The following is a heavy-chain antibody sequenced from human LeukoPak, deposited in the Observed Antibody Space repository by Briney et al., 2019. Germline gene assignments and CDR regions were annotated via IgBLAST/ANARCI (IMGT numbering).Heavy chain of an antibody. Sequence: SVKVSCKASGVTFSSYAISWVRQAPGQGLEWMGRIIPILGIANYAQKFQGRVTITADKSTSTAYMELSSLRSEDTAVYYCASAYYYDSSGSFDYWGQGTLVTVSS. D-gene: IGHD3-22*01. CDR2: IIPILGIA. J-gene: IGHJ4*02. CDR3: ASAYYYDSSGSFDY. CDR1: GVTFSSYA. V-gene: IGHV1-69*04.